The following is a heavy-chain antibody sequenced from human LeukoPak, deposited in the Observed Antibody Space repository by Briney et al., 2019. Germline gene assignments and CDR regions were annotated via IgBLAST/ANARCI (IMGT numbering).Heavy chain of an antibody. D-gene: IGHD2-15*01. V-gene: IGHV3-48*03. CDR3: ARAHCSGGTSEEAFDI. CDR2: ISSSSGTK. J-gene: IGHJ3*02. CDR1: GFTFSSYE. Sequence: GGSLRLSCAASGFTFSSYEMNWVRQAPGKGLEYISYISSSSGTKHHADSVKGRFTVSRDNAKNTLYLQMNSLRAEDTAIYYCARAHCSGGTSEEAFDIWGQGTMVTVSS.